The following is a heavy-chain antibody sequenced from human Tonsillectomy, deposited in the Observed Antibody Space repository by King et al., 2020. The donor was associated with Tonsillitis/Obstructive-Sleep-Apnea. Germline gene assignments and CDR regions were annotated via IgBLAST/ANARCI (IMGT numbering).Heavy chain of an antibody. CDR2: IYSGGNT. CDR1: GFTVSSNY. CDR3: ARGAYYYYYGMDV. Sequence: VQLVESGGGLIQPGGSLRLSCAASGFTVSSNYMSWVRQAPGKGLEWVSVIYSGGNTYYADSVKGRFTISRDNSKNTLYLQMNSLRAEDTAVYYCARGAYYYYYGMDVWGQGSTVTVSS. J-gene: IGHJ6*02. V-gene: IGHV3-53*01.